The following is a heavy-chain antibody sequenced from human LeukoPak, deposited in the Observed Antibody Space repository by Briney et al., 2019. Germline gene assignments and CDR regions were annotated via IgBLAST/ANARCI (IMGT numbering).Heavy chain of an antibody. CDR3: AELGITMIGGV. CDR2: ISSSGSTI. Sequence: GGSLRLSCAASGFTFTTYRMSWVRQAPGKGLEWVSYISSSGSTIYYADSVKGRFTISRDNAKNSLYLQMNSLRAEDTAVYYCAELGITMIGGVWGKGTTVTISS. D-gene: IGHD3-10*02. V-gene: IGHV3-48*04. CDR1: GFTFTTYR. J-gene: IGHJ6*04.